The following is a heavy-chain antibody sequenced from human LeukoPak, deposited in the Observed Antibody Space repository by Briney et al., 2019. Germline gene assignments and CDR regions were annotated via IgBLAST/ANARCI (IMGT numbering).Heavy chain of an antibody. CDR3: ARGRTGGYGRKPILFDY. CDR2: INHSGST. Sequence: PSETLSLTCTVSGGSVSSGTYYWSWIRQPPGKGLEWIGEINHSGSTNYNPSLKSRVTISVDTSKNQFSLKLSSVTAADTAVYYCARGRTGGYGRKPILFDYWGQGTLVTVSS. J-gene: IGHJ4*02. V-gene: IGHV4-61*01. D-gene: IGHD4-17*01. CDR1: GGSVSSGTYY.